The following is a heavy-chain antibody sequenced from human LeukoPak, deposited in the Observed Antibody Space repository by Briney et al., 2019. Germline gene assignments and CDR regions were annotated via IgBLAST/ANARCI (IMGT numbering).Heavy chain of an antibody. D-gene: IGHD3-22*01. V-gene: IGHV1-46*01. Sequence: ASVKVSCKASGYTFTSYYMHWVRQAPGQGLEWMGIINPSGGSTSYAQKFQGRVTMTRDTSTSTVYMELSSLRSEDTAVYYCAGAGWDSSGYYFGKRTTGQFDIWGQGTMVTVSS. CDR1: GYTFTSYY. J-gene: IGHJ3*02. CDR3: AGAGWDSSGYYFGKRTTGQFDI. CDR2: INPSGGST.